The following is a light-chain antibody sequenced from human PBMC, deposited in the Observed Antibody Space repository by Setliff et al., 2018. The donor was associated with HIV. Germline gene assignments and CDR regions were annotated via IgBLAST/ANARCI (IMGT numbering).Light chain of an antibody. CDR3: CSYAGGDTWI. V-gene: IGLV2-23*02. Sequence: QSALAQPASVSGSPGHSITISCTGTSSDIGEYDYVSWYQQHPGEVPKLMIYDVTKRPSGVSNRFSASKSGNTASLTISGLQAEDEAHYYCCSYAGGDTWIFGGGTKVT. CDR2: DVT. J-gene: IGLJ2*01. CDR1: SSDIGEYDY.